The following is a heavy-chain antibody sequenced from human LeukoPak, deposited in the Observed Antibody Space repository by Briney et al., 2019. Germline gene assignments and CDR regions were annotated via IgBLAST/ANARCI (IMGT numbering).Heavy chain of an antibody. J-gene: IGHJ4*02. CDR2: IDPRDSDT. Sequence: GESLRIPCKGSGFKFSNYWIGWVRQMPGKGLEWMGIIDPRDSDTRYSPSFQGQVTISADKSISTAYLQWSSLKASDTAMYYCARTRGYSYGDFDYWGQGTLVTVSS. CDR3: ARTRGYSYGDFDY. D-gene: IGHD5-18*01. CDR1: GFKFSNYW. V-gene: IGHV5-51*01.